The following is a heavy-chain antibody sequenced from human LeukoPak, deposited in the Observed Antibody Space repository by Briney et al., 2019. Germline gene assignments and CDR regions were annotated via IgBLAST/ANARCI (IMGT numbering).Heavy chain of an antibody. CDR3: AIIYLIVGATTFDY. J-gene: IGHJ4*02. V-gene: IGHV3-7*01. D-gene: IGHD1-26*01. CDR1: GFTFSSYW. Sequence: GGSLRLSCAASGFTFSSYWMSWVRQAPGKGREWVANIKQDGSEKYYVDSVKGRFTISRDNAKNSLYLQMNSLRAEDTAVYYCAIIYLIVGATTFDYWGQGTLVTVSS. CDR2: IKQDGSEK.